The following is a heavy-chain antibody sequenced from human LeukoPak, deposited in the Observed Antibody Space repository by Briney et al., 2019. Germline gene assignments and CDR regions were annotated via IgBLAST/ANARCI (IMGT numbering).Heavy chain of an antibody. Sequence: ASVKVSCKASGYTLTELSMHWVRQAPGKGLEWMGGFDPEDGETIYAQKFQGRVTMTEDTSTDTAYMELSSLRSEDTAVYYCATSRIVVVIPSFDYWGQGTLVTVSS. CDR1: GYTLTELS. CDR3: ATSRIVVVIPSFDY. J-gene: IGHJ4*02. CDR2: FDPEDGET. V-gene: IGHV1-24*01. D-gene: IGHD3-22*01.